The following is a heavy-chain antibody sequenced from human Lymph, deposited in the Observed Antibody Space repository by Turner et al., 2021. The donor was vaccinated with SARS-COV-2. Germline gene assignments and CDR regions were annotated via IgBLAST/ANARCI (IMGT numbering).Heavy chain of an antibody. Sequence: QVQLVQSGAEVKKPGASVEVSCKVSGYTLTELSIHWVRQAPGKGLEWMGGFDPEDGETIYAQKFQGRVTMTEDTSTDTAYMELSSLRSEDTAVYYCATLKSNWKILTGRYYFDFWGQGTLVTVSS. D-gene: IGHD1-1*01. J-gene: IGHJ4*02. CDR2: FDPEDGET. CDR1: GYTLTELS. CDR3: ATLKSNWKILTGRYYFDF. V-gene: IGHV1-24*01.